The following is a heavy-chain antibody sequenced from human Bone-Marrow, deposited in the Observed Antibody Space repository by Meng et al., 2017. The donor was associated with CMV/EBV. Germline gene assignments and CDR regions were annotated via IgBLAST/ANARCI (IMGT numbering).Heavy chain of an antibody. V-gene: IGHV4-34*01. Sequence: SEPLSLTCAVYGWSFSGYYWSWIRQPPGKGLEWIGEINHSGSTNYNPSLKSRVTISVDTSKNQFSLKLSSVTAADTAVYYCARARLRSSWYSSRTNWYFDLWGRGTLVTVSS. CDR3: ARARLRSSWYSSRTNWYFDL. J-gene: IGHJ2*01. D-gene: IGHD6-13*01. CDR2: INHSGST. CDR1: GWSFSGYY.